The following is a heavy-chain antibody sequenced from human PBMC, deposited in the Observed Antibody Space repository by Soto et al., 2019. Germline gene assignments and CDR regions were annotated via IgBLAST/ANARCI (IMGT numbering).Heavy chain of an antibody. CDR1: GGTFSSYA. CDR3: AREPTYCSSTSCPYGDAFDS. V-gene: IGHV1-69*13. D-gene: IGHD2-2*01. Sequence: SVKVSCKASGGTFSSYAISWVRQAPGQGLEWMGGIIPIFGTANYAQKFQGRVTITADESTSTAYMELSSLRSEDTAVYYCAREPTYCSSTSCPYGDAFDSWGQGTMVTVSS. J-gene: IGHJ3*02. CDR2: IIPIFGTA.